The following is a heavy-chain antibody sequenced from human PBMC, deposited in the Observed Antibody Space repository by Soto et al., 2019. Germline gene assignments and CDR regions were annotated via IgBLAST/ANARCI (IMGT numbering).Heavy chain of an antibody. CDR1: GGTFSSYT. CDR3: ARDSGGTVYYYYYMDV. Sequence: GASVKVSCKASGGTFSSYTISWVRQAPGQGLEWMGWISAYNGNTNYAQKLQGRVTMTTDTSTSTAYMELRSLRSDDTAVYYCARDSGGTVYYYYYMDVWGKGTTVTVSS. V-gene: IGHV1-18*01. J-gene: IGHJ6*03. D-gene: IGHD3-10*01. CDR2: ISAYNGNT.